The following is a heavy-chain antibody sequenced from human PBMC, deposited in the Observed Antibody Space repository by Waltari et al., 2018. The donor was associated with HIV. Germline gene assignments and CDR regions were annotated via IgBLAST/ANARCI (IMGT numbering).Heavy chain of an antibody. CDR2: SSTNAWNP. Sequence: QVQLVQSGSELKKPAASVKVSCKASGYSFTTYALNWVRQAPGQGLEWMGWSSTNAWNPAYVQAFIGRFVFSLDTYVSPGSRQISGLKTEDTAVYYCARAPSLYSGVSWGQGTLVTVSS. CDR3: ARAPSLYSGVS. J-gene: IGHJ5*02. D-gene: IGHD3-16*02. V-gene: IGHV7-4-1*02. CDR1: GYSFTTYA.